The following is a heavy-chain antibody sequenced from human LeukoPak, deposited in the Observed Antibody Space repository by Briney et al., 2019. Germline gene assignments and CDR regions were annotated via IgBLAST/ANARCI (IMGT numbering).Heavy chain of an antibody. D-gene: IGHD2-21*02. CDR2: IYYSGST. CDR1: GGSISSGDYY. Sequence: PSETLPLTCTVSGGSISSGDYYWSWIRQPPGKGLEWIGYIYYSGSTYYNPSLKSRVTISVDTSKNQFSLKLSSVTAADTAVYYCARETVVTAIAVAFDIWGQGTMVTVSS. J-gene: IGHJ3*02. CDR3: ARETVVTAIAVAFDI. V-gene: IGHV4-30-4*01.